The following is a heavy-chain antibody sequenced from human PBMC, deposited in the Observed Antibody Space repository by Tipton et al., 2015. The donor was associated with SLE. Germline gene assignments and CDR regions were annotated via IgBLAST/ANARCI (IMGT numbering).Heavy chain of an antibody. CDR1: GGSFSGYY. CDR3: ARRSVNYYYGMDV. Sequence: TLSLTCAVYGGSFSGYYWSWIRQPPGKGLEWIGEINHSGSTNYNPSLKSRVTMSVDTPKNEFSLKMSSVTAADTAVYYCARRSVNYYYGMDVWGQGTTVTVSS. V-gene: IGHV4-34*01. J-gene: IGHJ6*02. CDR2: INHSGST.